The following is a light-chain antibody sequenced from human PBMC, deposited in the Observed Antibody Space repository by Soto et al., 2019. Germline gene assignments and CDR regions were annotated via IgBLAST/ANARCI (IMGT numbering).Light chain of an antibody. J-gene: IGLJ2*01. CDR3: SSYADTNNLV. Sequence: QSVLTQPPSASGSPGQSVTISCTGTSSDIGGYNFVSWYQQHPGKAPKLMIDEVNKRPSGVPDRFSGSKSGNTASLTVSGLQAEDEADYLCSSYADTNNLVFGGGTRLTGL. CDR2: EVN. V-gene: IGLV2-8*01. CDR1: SSDIGGYNF.